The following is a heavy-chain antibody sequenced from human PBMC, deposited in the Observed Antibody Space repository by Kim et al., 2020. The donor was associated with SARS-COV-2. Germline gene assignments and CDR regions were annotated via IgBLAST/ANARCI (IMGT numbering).Heavy chain of an antibody. CDR2: ISYDGSNK. J-gene: IGHJ6*02. D-gene: IGHD2-15*01. CDR3: ARDGVVVAATPYYYGMDV. Sequence: GGSLRLSCAASGFTFSSYGMHWVRQAPGKGLEWVAVISYDGSNKYYADSVKGRFTISRDNSKNTLYLQMNSLRAEDTAVYYCARDGVVVAATPYYYGMDVWGQGTTVTVSS. CDR1: GFTFSSYG. V-gene: IGHV3-33*05.